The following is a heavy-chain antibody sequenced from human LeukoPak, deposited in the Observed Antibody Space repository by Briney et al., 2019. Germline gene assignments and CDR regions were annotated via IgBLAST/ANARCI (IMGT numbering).Heavy chain of an antibody. J-gene: IGHJ3*02. Sequence: GRSLRLSCAASGFTFSTYFMHWVRQAPGKGLEWVADIGSDGSHTFYVESVKGRFTISRDNSKNTLYLQMNSLRAEDTAVYFCARERQDTILHSGAFDIWGQGTMVSVSS. CDR3: ARERQDTILHSGAFDI. CDR1: GFTFSTYF. D-gene: IGHD2-21*01. V-gene: IGHV3-30-3*01. CDR2: IGSDGSHT.